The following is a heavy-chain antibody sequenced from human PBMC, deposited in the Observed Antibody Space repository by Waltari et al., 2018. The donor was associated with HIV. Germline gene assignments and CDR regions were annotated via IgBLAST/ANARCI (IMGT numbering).Heavy chain of an antibody. CDR1: GFTFTSSA. J-gene: IGHJ6*02. CDR2: IVVGSGNT. CDR3: AAGSNTLHYYYGMDV. V-gene: IGHV1-58*02. D-gene: IGHD4-4*01. Sequence: QMQLVQSGPEVKKPGTSVKVSCKASGFTFTSSAMQWVRQARGQRLEWIGWIVVGSGNTNYAQKFQERVTITRDMSTSTAYMELSSLRSEDTAVYYCAAGSNTLHYYYGMDVWGQGTTVTVSS.